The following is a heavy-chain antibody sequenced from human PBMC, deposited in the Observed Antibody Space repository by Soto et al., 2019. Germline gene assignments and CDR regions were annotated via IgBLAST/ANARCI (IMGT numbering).Heavy chain of an antibody. CDR1: GGSIISGGYY. J-gene: IGHJ6*02. CDR2: IYYSGST. Sequence: PSETLSLTCTVSGGSIISGGYYWSWIRQHPGKGLEWIGYIYYSGSTYYNPSLKSRVTISVDTSKNQFSLKLSSVTAADTAVYYCARDRSRVTTNHYGMDVWGQGTTVTVSS. CDR3: ARDRSRVTTNHYGMDV. D-gene: IGHD4-17*01. V-gene: IGHV4-31*03.